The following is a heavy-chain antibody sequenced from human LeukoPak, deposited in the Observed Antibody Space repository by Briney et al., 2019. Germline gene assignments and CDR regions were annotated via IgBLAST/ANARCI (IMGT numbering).Heavy chain of an antibody. CDR2: IYYSGST. V-gene: IGHV4-39*01. CDR3: AIDFWSGYYNWFDP. CDR1: GGSISSSSYY. D-gene: IGHD3-3*01. Sequence: SETLSLTCTVSGGSISSSSYYWGWIRQPPGKGLEWIGSIYYSGSTYYNPSLKGRVTISVDTSKNQFSLKLSSVTAADTAVYYCAIDFWSGYYNWFDPWGQGTLVTVSS. J-gene: IGHJ5*02.